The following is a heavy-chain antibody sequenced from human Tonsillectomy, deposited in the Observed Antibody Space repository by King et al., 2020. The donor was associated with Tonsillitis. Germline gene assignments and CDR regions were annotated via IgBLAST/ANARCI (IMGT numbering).Heavy chain of an antibody. D-gene: IGHD5-18*01. J-gene: IGHJ4*02. V-gene: IGHV3-23*04. Sequence: VQLVESGGGLVQPGGSLRLSCAASGFTFSHYAMNWVRQTPGKGLEWVSAVSGSGGSTYYADSVKGRFTISRDNSKNTLYLQMNSLRAEDTAVYYCAKDPDIAMASRFDYWGQGTLVTVSS. CDR2: VSGSGGST. CDR3: AKDPDIAMASRFDY. CDR1: GFTFSHYA.